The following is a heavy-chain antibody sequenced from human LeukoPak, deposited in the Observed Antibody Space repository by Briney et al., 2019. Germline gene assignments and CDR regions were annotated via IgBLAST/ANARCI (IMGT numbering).Heavy chain of an antibody. D-gene: IGHD1-20*01. CDR3: AREGPTERITGTRGVDY. CDR1: GYTFTSYD. CDR2: MNPSGGST. Sequence: ASVKVSCKASGYTFTSYDINWVRQATGQGLEWMGWMNPSGGSTSYAQKFQGRVTMTRDTSTSTVYMELSSLRSEDTAVYYCAREGPTERITGTRGVDYWGQGTLVTVSS. V-gene: IGHV1-8*01. J-gene: IGHJ4*02.